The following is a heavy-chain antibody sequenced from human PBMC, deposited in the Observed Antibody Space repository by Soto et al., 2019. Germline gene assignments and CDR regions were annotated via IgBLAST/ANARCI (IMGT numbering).Heavy chain of an antibody. D-gene: IGHD6-13*01. CDR3: ARDEGYRPFDY. CDR2: IGAADDP. J-gene: IGHJ4*02. V-gene: IGHV3-13*05. CDR1: GFTFSTYD. Sequence: GGSLRLSCAASGFTFSTYDMHWVRQATGKGLEWVSAIGAADDPYYSGSVKGRFTISRENAKSSLSLQMNSLRVGDTAVYYCARDEGYRPFDYWGQGTLVTVSS.